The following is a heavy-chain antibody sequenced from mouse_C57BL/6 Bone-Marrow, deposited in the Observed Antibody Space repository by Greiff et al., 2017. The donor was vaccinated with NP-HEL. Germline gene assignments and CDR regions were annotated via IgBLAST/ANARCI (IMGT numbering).Heavy chain of an antibody. CDR3: ARWNYYGSSGAWFAY. V-gene: IGHV1-39*01. Sequence: EVKLMESGPELVKPGASVKISCKASGYSFTDYNMNWVKQSNGKSLEWIGVINPNYGTTSYNQKFKGKATLTVDQSSSTAYMQLNSLTSEDSAVYYCARWNYYGSSGAWFAYWGQGTLVTVSA. CDR2: INPNYGTT. D-gene: IGHD1-1*01. CDR1: GYSFTDYN. J-gene: IGHJ3*01.